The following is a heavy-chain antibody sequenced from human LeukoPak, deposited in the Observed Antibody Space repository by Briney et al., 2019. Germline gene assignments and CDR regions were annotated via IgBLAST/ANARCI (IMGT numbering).Heavy chain of an antibody. CDR1: GFTFSSYA. J-gene: IGHJ5*02. CDR3: ARENGPGIAAAGPTLNNWFDP. Sequence: GGSLRLSCAASGFTFSSYAMPWVRQAPGKGLEWVAVISYDGSNKYYADSVKGRFTISRDNSKNTLYLQMNSLRAEDTAVYYCARENGPGIAAAGPTLNNWFDPWGQGTLVTVSS. CDR2: ISYDGSNK. V-gene: IGHV3-30*04. D-gene: IGHD6-13*01.